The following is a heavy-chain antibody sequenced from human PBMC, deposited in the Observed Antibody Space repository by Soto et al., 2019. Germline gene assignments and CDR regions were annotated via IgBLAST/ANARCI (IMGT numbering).Heavy chain of an antibody. V-gene: IGHV4-34*01. CDR2: INHSGST. Sequence: SETLSLTCAVYGGSFSGYYWSWIRQPPGKGLEWIGEINHSGSTNYNPSLKSRVTISVDTSKNQFSLKLSSVTAADTAVYYCARAGLNTTVVPQGFFDYWGQGTLVTVSS. CDR1: GGSFSGYY. J-gene: IGHJ4*02. CDR3: ARAGLNTTVVPQGFFDY. D-gene: IGHD4-17*01.